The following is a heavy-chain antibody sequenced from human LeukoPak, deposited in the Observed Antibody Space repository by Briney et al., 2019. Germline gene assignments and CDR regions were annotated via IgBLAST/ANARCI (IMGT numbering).Heavy chain of an antibody. CDR2: MNPNSGNT. CDR1: GYTFTSYD. V-gene: IGHV1-8*03. CDR3: ARASAVAGTWGYYYYYYMDV. Sequence: ASVKVSCKASGYTFTSYDINWVRQATGQGLEWMGWMNPNSGNTGYAQKFQGRVTITRNTSISTAYMELSSLRSEDTAVYYCARASAVAGTWGYYYYYYMDVWGKGTTVTVSS. D-gene: IGHD6-19*01. J-gene: IGHJ6*03.